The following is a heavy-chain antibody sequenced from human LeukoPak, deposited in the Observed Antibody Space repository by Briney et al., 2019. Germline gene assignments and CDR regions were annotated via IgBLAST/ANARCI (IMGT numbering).Heavy chain of an antibody. CDR1: GGSISSYY. D-gene: IGHD2-15*01. J-gene: IGHJ5*02. V-gene: IGHV4-59*01. CDR3: ARDIRCSGGSCYSWFDP. Sequence: KPSETLSLTCTVSGGSISSYYWSWTRQPPGKGLEWIGYIYYSGSTNYNPSLKSRVTISVDTSKNQFSLKLSSVTAADTAVYYCARDIRCSGGSCYSWFDPWGQGTLVTVSS. CDR2: IYYSGST.